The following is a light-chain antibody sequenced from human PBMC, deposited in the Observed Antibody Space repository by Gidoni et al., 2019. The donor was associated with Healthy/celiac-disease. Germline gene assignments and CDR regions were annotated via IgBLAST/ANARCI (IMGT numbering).Light chain of an antibody. CDR2: WAS. CDR3: QQYYSTPLT. J-gene: IGKJ1*01. V-gene: IGKV4-1*01. CDR1: QSVLYSSNNKNY. Sequence: DIVMTQSPASLAVSLGERATINCKSSQSVLYSSNNKNYLAWYQQKPGQPPKLLIYWASTRESGVPDRFSGSGSGTDFTLTISSLQAEDVAVYSCQQYYSTPLTFGQGTKVEIK.